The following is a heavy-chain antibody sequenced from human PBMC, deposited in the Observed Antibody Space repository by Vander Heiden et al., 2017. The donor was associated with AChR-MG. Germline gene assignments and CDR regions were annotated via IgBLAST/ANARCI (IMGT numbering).Heavy chain of an antibody. V-gene: IGHV3-72*01. D-gene: IGHD3-16*01. CDR3: ARVNRYVLDS. CDR2: TRNKANRYTT. CDR1: GFPFSDHY. Sequence: EVQLVESGGGLVQPGGSLSLSCAASGFPFSDHYMDWVRQAPGKGLEWVGRTRNKANRYTTEYAASVEGRFTISRDDSKSSLYLEMNSLRTEDTAVYYCARVNRYVLDSWGQGALVTVSS. J-gene: IGHJ5*01.